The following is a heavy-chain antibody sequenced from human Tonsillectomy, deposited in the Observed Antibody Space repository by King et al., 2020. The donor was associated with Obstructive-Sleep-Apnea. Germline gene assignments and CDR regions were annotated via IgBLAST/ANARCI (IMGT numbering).Heavy chain of an antibody. Sequence: VQLQESGPGLVKPSQTLSLTCTVSGASFSIGGYYWSWIRQHPGKGLEWLGYIYYSGSTYSNPTLKSRVTLSVDTSKSQFSLKLSSVTAADTAVYYCAGVVDYGDYEDCWGQGTLVIVSS. CDR1: GASFSIGGYY. D-gene: IGHD4-17*01. V-gene: IGHV4-31*03. J-gene: IGHJ4*02. CDR3: AGVVDYGDYEDC. CDR2: IYYSGST.